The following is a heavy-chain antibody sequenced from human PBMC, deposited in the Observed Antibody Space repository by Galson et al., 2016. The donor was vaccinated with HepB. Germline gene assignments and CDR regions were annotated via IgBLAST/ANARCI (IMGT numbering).Heavy chain of an antibody. J-gene: IGHJ4*02. CDR1: GFNFSTFT. V-gene: IGHV3-21*06. CDR2: IGSSSLYI. Sequence: SLRLSCAASGFNFSTFTVDWVRQVPGKGLEWVSSIGSSSLYIYYADSLRGRFTVSRDNSKNSLFLQMNSLGAEDTAICYCARWTRGKGGSLDFWGQGTPVTVSS. CDR3: ARWTRGKGGSLDF. D-gene: IGHD4-23*01.